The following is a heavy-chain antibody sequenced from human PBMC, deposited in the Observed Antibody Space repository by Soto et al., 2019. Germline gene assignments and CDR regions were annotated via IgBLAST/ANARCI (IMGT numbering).Heavy chain of an antibody. Sequence: QVQLVQSGAEVKKPGSSVKLSCKASGYNFIAYYIYWVRQAPGQGPEWMGMINPSSGARNYAQKFQGRVTVTRDTSTSTAYLELSSLRSEDAAVYYCAKYCGGDCRHFDAWGQGTLVTVSS. D-gene: IGHD2-21*02. J-gene: IGHJ4*02. CDR1: GYNFIAYY. V-gene: IGHV1-46*01. CDR2: INPSSGAR. CDR3: AKYCGGDCRHFDA.